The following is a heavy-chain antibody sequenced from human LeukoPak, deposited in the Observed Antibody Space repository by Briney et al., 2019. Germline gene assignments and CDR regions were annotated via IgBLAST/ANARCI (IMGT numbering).Heavy chain of an antibody. V-gene: IGHV1-18*01. CDR3: AREGVSGWYLKGWYFDY. CDR2: ISAYNGNT. D-gene: IGHD6-19*01. CDR1: GYTFTSYG. J-gene: IGHJ4*02. Sequence: ASVKVSCKASGYTFTSYGISWVRQAPGQGHEWMGWISAYNGNTNYAQKLQGRVTMTTDTSTSTAYMELRSLRSDDTAVYYCAREGVSGWYLKGWYFDYWGQETLVTVSS.